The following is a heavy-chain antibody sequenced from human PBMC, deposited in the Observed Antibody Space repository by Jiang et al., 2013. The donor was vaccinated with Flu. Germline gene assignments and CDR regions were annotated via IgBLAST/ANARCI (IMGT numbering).Heavy chain of an antibody. D-gene: IGHD5-18*01. J-gene: IGHJ4*02. CDR2: IDWDDDK. CDR1: GFSLSTSGMC. V-gene: IGHV2-70*11. Sequence: TQTLTLTCTFSGFSLSTSGMCVSWIRQPPGKALEWLARIDWDDDKYYSTSLKTRLTISKDTSKNQVVLTMTNMDPVDTATYYCARIAPGGSHTAMVGPFDYWGQGTLVTVSS. CDR3: ARIAPGGSHTAMVGPFDY.